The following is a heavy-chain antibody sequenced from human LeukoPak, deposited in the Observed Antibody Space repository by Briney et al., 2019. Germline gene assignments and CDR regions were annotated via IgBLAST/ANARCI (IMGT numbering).Heavy chain of an antibody. J-gene: IGHJ5*02. D-gene: IGHD6-6*01. CDR3: ASQPYSSSSFSWFDP. V-gene: IGHV3-11*01. CDR1: GFTFSDYY. CDR2: ISSSGSTI. Sequence: GGSLRLSCAASGFTFSDYYMSWIRQAPGKGLEWVSYISSSGSTIYYADSVKGRFTISRDNAKNSLYLQMNSLRAEDTAVYYCASQPYSSSSFSWFDPWGQGTLVTVSS.